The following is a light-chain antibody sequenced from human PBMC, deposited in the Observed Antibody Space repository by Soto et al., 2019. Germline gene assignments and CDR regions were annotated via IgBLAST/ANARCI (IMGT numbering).Light chain of an antibody. CDR3: QQYGSSPLT. CDR1: ASVGSQS. Sequence: DIVLTQSPGSLCLSPGQRATVSYRTSASVGSQSLAWYQQKPGQPPRLLIYASSSRANGIPDRFSGSGSGTDVTLTITSLEPDDSAVYYCQQYGSSPLTFGGGTKVEIK. V-gene: IGKV3-20*01. J-gene: IGKJ4*01. CDR2: ASS.